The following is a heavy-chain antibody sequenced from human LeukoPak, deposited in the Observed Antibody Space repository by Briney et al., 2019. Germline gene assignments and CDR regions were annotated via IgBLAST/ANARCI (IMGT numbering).Heavy chain of an antibody. CDR2: IYYSGNT. CDR3: ARVDLRGYFFDY. V-gene: IGHV4-59*01. D-gene: IGHD2-15*01. Sequence: PSETLSLTCTVSGGSMGDYYWNWIRQPPGKGLEWIGYIYYSGNTNYNPSPKSRVTISLDTSKNQFSLKLSSVTAADTAVYYCARVDLRGYFFDYWGQGKLVTVSS. CDR1: GGSMGDYY. J-gene: IGHJ4*02.